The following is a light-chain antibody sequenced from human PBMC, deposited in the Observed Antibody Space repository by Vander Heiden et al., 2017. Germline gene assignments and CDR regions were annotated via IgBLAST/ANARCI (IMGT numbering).Light chain of an antibody. CDR2: GNS. J-gene: IGLJ3*02. V-gene: IGLV1-40*01. Sequence: QSVLPHPPSVSGAPGQRVTISCTGSSSNIGAGYDVHWYQQLPGTAPKLLIYGNSNRPAGVPDRFSGSKSGTSASLAITGLQAEDEADYYCQSYDSSWVFGGGTKLTVL. CDR1: SSNIGAGYD. CDR3: QSYDSSWV.